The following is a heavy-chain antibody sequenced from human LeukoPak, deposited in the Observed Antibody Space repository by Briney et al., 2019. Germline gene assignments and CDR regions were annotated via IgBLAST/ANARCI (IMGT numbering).Heavy chain of an antibody. CDR2: ISFSGNDI. J-gene: IGHJ6*02. D-gene: IGHD5-12*01. V-gene: IGHV3-21*01. CDR3: AREMVRGYSGYDFPHEYYYYGMDV. CDR1: GFIFSSYS. Sequence: TPGGSLRLSCAASGFIFSSYSMNWVRQAPCKGLEWVSSISFSGNDIYYADSVKGRFTISRDNAKNSLYLQMNSLRVEDTAVYYCAREMVRGYSGYDFPHEYYYYGMDVWGQGTTVTVSS.